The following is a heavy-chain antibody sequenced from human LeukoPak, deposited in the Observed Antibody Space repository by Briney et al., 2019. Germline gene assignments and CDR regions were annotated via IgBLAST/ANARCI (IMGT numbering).Heavy chain of an antibody. V-gene: IGHV1-2*02. J-gene: IGHJ4*02. CDR3: ARTLIEMATIRYPTSLAGSLYYFDY. D-gene: IGHD5-24*01. Sequence: GASVKVSCKASGYTFTGYYMHWVRQAPGQGLEWMGWINPNSGGTNYAQKFQGRVTMTRDTSISTAYMELSRLRSDDAAVYYCARTLIEMATIRYPTSLAGSLYYFDYWGQGTLVTVSS. CDR1: GYTFTGYY. CDR2: INPNSGGT.